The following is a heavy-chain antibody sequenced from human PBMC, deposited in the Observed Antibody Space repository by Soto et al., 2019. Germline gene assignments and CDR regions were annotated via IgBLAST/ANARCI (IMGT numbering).Heavy chain of an antibody. CDR3: AHRVLRTVFGLVTTTAIYFDF. V-gene: IGHV2-5*02. CDR1: GFSLTTSGVG. J-gene: IGHJ4*02. D-gene: IGHD3-3*01. Sequence: GPTQVKPRQTLTLTCTFSGFSLTTSGVGVGWIRQSPGKAPEWLALIYWDDDKRYSPSLKSRLTITKDTSKNQVVLTMADLDPADTSTYYCAHRVLRTVFGLVTTTAIYFDFWGQGTPVAVSS. CDR2: IYWDDDK.